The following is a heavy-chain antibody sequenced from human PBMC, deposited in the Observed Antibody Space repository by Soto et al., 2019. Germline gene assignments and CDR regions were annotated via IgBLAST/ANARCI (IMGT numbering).Heavy chain of an antibody. CDR2: IIPIFGTT. CDR1: GGTFSSYA. J-gene: IGHJ3*02. V-gene: IGHV1-69*01. CDR3: AGSYKYGSGTFDAFDI. Sequence: QVQLVQSGTEVKKPGSSVKVSCKASGGTFSSYAISWVRQAPGQGLEWMGGIIPIFGTTNYAQRFQGRVSITADESTSTTYMELSSLRSEDTAVYYCAGSYKYGSGTFDAFDIWGXGXXXXVSS. D-gene: IGHD3-10*01.